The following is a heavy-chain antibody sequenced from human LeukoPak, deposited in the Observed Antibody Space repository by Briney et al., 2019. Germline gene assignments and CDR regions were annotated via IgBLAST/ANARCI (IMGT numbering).Heavy chain of an antibody. CDR3: ARPSYCSSTSCQDYYYGMDV. D-gene: IGHD2-2*01. CDR1: GGTFSSYA. CDR2: IIPIFGTA. J-gene: IGHJ6*04. V-gene: IGHV1-69*13. Sequence: GASVKVSCKASGGTFSSYAISWVRQAPGQGLEWMGGIIPIFGTANYAQKFQGRVTITADESTSTAHMELSSLRSEDTAVYYCARPSYCSSTSCQDYYYGMDVWGKGTTVTVSS.